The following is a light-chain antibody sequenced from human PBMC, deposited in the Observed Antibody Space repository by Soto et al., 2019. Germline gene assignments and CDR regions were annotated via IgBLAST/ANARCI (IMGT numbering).Light chain of an antibody. CDR2: NNN. V-gene: IGLV1-44*01. J-gene: IGLJ1*01. Sequence: QSVLTQPPSASGTPGQRVTISCSGSSSNIGRNTVNWYQQVPGTAPKLLIYNNNQRPSGVPDRFSGSKSGTSAFLAIIWLQSEDEADYYCAAWDDGLNGSVFGAGTKVTVL. CDR3: AAWDDGLNGSV. CDR1: SSNIGRNT.